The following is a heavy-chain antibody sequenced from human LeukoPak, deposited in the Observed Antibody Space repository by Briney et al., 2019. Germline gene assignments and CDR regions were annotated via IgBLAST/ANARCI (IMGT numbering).Heavy chain of an antibody. CDR3: ATGVFCATTTCPGYQHYYYFMDV. J-gene: IGHJ6*03. Sequence: ASVKVSCKVSGFTLADLSMHWVRQAPGKGLEWVGGFDRKSGESIYAQRFRGRVTLTEDTSTGTAYMDLSSLSADDTAVYYCATGVFCATTTCPGYQHYYYFMDVWGKGTPVTVSS. V-gene: IGHV1-24*01. D-gene: IGHD2-2*01. CDR2: FDRKSGES. CDR1: GFTLADLS.